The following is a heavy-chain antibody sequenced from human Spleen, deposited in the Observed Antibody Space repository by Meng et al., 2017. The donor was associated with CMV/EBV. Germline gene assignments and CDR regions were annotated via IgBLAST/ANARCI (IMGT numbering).Heavy chain of an antibody. CDR2: IYSGGGT. CDR1: GFTVSSNY. Sequence: GGSLRLSCAASGFTVSSNYMSWVRQAPGKGLEWVSVIYSGGGTYYADSVKGRFTISRDNSKNALYLQMNSLRAEDTAVYYCATTETGTEFDYYYDMEVWGQGTTVTVSS. CDR3: ATTETGTEFDYYYDMEV. V-gene: IGHV3-53*01. J-gene: IGHJ6*02. D-gene: IGHD1-7*01.